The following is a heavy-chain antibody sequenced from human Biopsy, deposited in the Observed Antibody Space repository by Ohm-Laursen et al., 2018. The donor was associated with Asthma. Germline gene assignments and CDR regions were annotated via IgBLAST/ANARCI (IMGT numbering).Heavy chain of an antibody. V-gene: IGHV1-69*13. J-gene: IGHJ6*02. Sequence: SVKVSCNAPGGTFSNFAISWVRQAPGQGLEWLGGIMTVFGTTNYAQKFQGRVTITANESTSTAYMEVTSLRSEDAAIYYCARCQVGYSSGWSLLLKKIYYSGMDVWGQGTAVTASS. D-gene: IGHD6-19*01. CDR1: GGTFSNFA. CDR3: ARCQVGYSSGWSLLLKKIYYSGMDV. CDR2: IMTVFGTT.